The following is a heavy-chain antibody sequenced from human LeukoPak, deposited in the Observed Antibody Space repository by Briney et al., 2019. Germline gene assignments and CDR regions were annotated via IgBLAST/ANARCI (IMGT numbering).Heavy chain of an antibody. CDR2: ISSSSSYI. CDR1: GFTFSSYS. J-gene: IGHJ5*02. D-gene: IGHD3-10*01. Sequence: GGSLRLSCAASGFTFSSYSMNWVRQAPGKGLEWVSSISSSSSYIYYADSVKGRFTISRDNAKNSLYLQMNSLRAEDTAVYYCAREKGEYYGSGRHNWFDPWGQGTLVTVSS. V-gene: IGHV3-21*01. CDR3: AREKGEYYGSGRHNWFDP.